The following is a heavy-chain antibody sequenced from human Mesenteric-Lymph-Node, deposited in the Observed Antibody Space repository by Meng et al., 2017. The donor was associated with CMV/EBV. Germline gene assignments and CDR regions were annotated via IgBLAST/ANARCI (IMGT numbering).Heavy chain of an antibody. V-gene: IGHV4-59*01. CDR2: IYYSGST. Sequence: SETLSLTCTVSGGSISSYYWSWIRQPPGKGLEWIGYIYYSGSTNYNPSLKSRVTISVDTSKNQFSLKLSSVTAADTAVYYCARDREGVGATFYYYGLDVWGQGTTVTVSS. CDR1: GGSISSYY. D-gene: IGHD1-26*01. J-gene: IGHJ6*02. CDR3: ARDREGVGATFYYYGLDV.